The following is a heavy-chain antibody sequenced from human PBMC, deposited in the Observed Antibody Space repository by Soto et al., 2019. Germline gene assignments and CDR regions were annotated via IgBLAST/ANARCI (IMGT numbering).Heavy chain of an antibody. V-gene: IGHV1-3*01. CDR1: GYTFTSYA. CDR3: AGDRTVVVAATLEGWFDP. Sequence: GASVKVSCKASGYTFTSYAMHWVRQAPGQRLEWMGWINAGNGNTKYSQKFQGRVTITRDTSASTAYMELSSLRSEDTAVYYCAGDRTVVVAATLEGWFDPWGQGTLVTVSS. J-gene: IGHJ5*02. D-gene: IGHD2-15*01. CDR2: INAGNGNT.